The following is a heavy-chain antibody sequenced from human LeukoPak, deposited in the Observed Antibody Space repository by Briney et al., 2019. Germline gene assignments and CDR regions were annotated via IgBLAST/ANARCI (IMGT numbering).Heavy chain of an antibody. J-gene: IGHJ4*02. D-gene: IGHD2-15*01. CDR3: AKQLGYCSDGSCYFPY. CDR1: GFTFSSSA. V-gene: IGHV3-23*01. Sequence: GGSLRLFCAAPGFTFSSSAMSWVRQTPGKGLEWVSAISNNGGYTYYADSVQGRFTISRDNSKSTLCLQMNSLRAEDTAVYYCAKQLGYCSDGSCYFPYWGQGTLVTVSS. CDR2: ISNNGGYT.